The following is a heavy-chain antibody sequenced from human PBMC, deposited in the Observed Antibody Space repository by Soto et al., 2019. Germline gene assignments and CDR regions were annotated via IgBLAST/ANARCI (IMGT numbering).Heavy chain of an antibody. CDR3: ASKYSSGSFDS. J-gene: IGHJ4*02. D-gene: IGHD6-19*01. Sequence: QVQLVQSGAEVKKPGASVKGSCKASGYTFSDYRIHWVRQAPGQRLEWMGWSNTGYGNTKYSQTFQGRVTITRDTSASTAYMELSSMRSEDTAVYYCASKYSSGSFDSWGQGTLVNVSS. V-gene: IGHV1-3*04. CDR1: GYTFSDYR. CDR2: SNTGYGNT.